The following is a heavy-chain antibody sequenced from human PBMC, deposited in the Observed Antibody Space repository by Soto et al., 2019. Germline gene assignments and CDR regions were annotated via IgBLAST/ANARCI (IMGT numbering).Heavy chain of an antibody. V-gene: IGHV3-74*01. D-gene: IGHD2-21*02. Sequence: GGSLRLSCAASGFTFSSYWMHWVRQAPGKGLVWVSRINSDGSSTSYADSVKGRFTISRDNAKNTLYLQMNSLRAEDTAVYYCARDLWGYCGTDCYPLDVWGQGTTVTVSS. CDR3: ARDLWGYCGTDCYPLDV. CDR2: INSDGSST. J-gene: IGHJ6*02. CDR1: GFTFSSYW.